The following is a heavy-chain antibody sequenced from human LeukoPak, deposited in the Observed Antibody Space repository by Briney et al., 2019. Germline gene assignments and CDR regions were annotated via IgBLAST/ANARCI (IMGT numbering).Heavy chain of an antibody. J-gene: IGHJ4*02. D-gene: IGHD6-19*01. Sequence: PGGSLRLSCADSGFTFSRYWMSWVRQAPGKGLEWVANIKQDGSEKYYVDSVKGRFTISRDNAKNSLYLQMNSLRAEDTALCYCAKGVRTMAGDFDYWGQGTLVTVSS. CDR1: GFTFSRYW. CDR3: AKGVRTMAGDFDY. V-gene: IGHV3-7*03. CDR2: IKQDGSEK.